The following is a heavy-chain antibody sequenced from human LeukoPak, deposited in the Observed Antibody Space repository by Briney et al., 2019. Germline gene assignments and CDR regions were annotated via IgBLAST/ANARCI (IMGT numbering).Heavy chain of an antibody. CDR2: IYPNGNT. D-gene: IGHD3-9*01. Sequence: GGSLRLSCAASGFTFSSYAMSWVRQAPGKGLEWVSMIYPNGNTFYTDSVKGRFTISRDNSKNTLDLQMGSLRAEDTAVYYCAKVDYDILPGVNFDYWGQGTLVTVSS. CDR1: GFTFSSYA. J-gene: IGHJ4*02. CDR3: AKVDYDILPGVNFDY. V-gene: IGHV3-23*05.